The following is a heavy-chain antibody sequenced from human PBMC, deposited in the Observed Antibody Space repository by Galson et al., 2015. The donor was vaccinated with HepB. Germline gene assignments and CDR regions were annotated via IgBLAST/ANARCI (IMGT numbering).Heavy chain of an antibody. CDR1: GYTFTSYG. D-gene: IGHD3-10*01. CDR2: INTYTGDT. J-gene: IGHJ4*02. V-gene: IGHV1-18*04. Sequence: SVKVSCKASGYTFTSYGIAWVRLAPGRGLEWMGWINTYTGDTIYAQILQGRVTLTTDTSTSTAHMELRSLRSDDTAVYYCTRDDLVHGSPGNFFGGDWGQGALVTVSS. CDR3: TRDDLVHGSPGNFFGGD.